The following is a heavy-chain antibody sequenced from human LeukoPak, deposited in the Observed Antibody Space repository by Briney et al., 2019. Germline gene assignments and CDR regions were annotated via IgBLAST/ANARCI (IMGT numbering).Heavy chain of an antibody. CDR1: GYSFTSYW. CDR2: IYPGDSDT. D-gene: IGHD5-12*01. CDR3: ARHVKPDVWWLRGPFDY. J-gene: IGHJ4*02. Sequence: AESLKISCKGSGYSFTSYWIGWVRQMPGKGLEWMGIIYPGDSDTRYSPSFQGQVTISADKSISTAYLQWSSPKASDTAMYYCARHVKPDVWWLRGPFDYWGQGTLVTVSS. V-gene: IGHV5-51*01.